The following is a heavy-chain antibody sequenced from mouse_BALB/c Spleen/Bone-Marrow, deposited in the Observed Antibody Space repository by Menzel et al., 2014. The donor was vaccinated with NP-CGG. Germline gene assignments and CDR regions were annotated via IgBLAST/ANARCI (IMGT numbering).Heavy chain of an antibody. Sequence: EVQRVESGGGLVQPGGSLKLSCATFGFTFSDYYMYWVRQTPEKRLEWVAYISNGGGSTYYPDTVKGRFTISRDNAKNTLYLQMSRLKSEDTAMYYCASTYYGNPFAYWGQGTLVTVSA. CDR1: GFTFSDYY. CDR3: ASTYYGNPFAY. V-gene: IGHV5-12*02. CDR2: ISNGGGST. J-gene: IGHJ3*01. D-gene: IGHD2-10*01.